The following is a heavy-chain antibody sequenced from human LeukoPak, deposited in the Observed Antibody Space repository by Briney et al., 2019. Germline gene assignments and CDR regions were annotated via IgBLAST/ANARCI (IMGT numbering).Heavy chain of an antibody. CDR1: GFTFGDYS. CDR3: ARLHYDSSGYYTGLFDY. J-gene: IGHJ4*02. CDR2: ISNNVNTV. Sequence: GGSLRLSCAASGFTFGDYSLSWIRQAPGKGLEWVSYISNNVNTVYYVDSVKGRFTISRDNAKNSLYLQMNSLRAEDTAVYYCARLHYDSSGYYTGLFDYWGQGTLVTVSS. V-gene: IGHV3-11*04. D-gene: IGHD3-22*01.